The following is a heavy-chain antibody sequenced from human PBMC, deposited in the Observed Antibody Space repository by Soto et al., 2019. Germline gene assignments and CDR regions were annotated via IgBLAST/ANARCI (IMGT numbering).Heavy chain of an antibody. J-gene: IGHJ4*02. V-gene: IGHV4-59*01. Sequence: PSETLSLTCTVSGGSMSPYYCSWIRQPPRKGLEWIGYMXXXGXSXXXPXXXXRVTMSVDTSKNQLSLKLRSVTAADTAVYYCARGYYDNSGYYSGYWGQGTLVTVSS. D-gene: IGHD3-22*01. CDR2: MXXXGXS. CDR1: GGSMSPYY. CDR3: ARGYYDNSGYYSGY.